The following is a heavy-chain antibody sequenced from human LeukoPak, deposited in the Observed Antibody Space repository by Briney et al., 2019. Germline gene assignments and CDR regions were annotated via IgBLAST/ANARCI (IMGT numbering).Heavy chain of an antibody. CDR3: ARGELWFGESYYFDY. J-gene: IGHJ4*02. CDR1: GYTFTSYG. CDR2: ISAYNGNT. D-gene: IGHD3-10*01. Sequence: GASVKVSCKASGYTFTSYGISWVRQAPGQGLEWMGWISAYNGNTNYAQKLQGRVTMTTDTSTSTAYVELRSLRSDDTAVYYCARGELWFGESYYFDYWGQGTLVTVSS. V-gene: IGHV1-18*01.